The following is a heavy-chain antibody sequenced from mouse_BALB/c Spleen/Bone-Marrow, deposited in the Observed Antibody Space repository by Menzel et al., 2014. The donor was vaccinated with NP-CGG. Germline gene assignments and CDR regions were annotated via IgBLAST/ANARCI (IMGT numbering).Heavy chain of an antibody. CDR1: GFTFSSFG. J-gene: IGHJ1*01. CDR2: ISSGSSTI. V-gene: IGHV5-17*02. Sequence: EVQGVESGGGLVQPGGSRKLSCAASGFTFSSFGMHWVRQAPEKGLEWVAYISSGSSTIYYADTVKGRSTISRDNPKNTLFLQMTSLRSEDTAMYYCAREGDYGNYWYFDVWGAGTTVTVSS. CDR3: AREGDYGNYWYFDV. D-gene: IGHD2-1*01.